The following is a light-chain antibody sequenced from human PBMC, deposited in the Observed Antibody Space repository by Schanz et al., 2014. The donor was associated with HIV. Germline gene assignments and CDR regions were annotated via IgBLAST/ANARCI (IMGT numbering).Light chain of an antibody. CDR1: QSLLYKDGRTF. J-gene: IGKJ4*01. V-gene: IGKV2-30*01. Sequence: DFVLTQFPLSLPVTPGQPASISCRSSQSLLYKDGRTFLSWFHQRPGQSPRPLIYQVSNRDSGVPDRFRGSGSGTYFTLKISRVEAEDGGVYYCVQGSHWPLTFGGGTKVELK. CDR3: VQGSHWPLT. CDR2: QVS.